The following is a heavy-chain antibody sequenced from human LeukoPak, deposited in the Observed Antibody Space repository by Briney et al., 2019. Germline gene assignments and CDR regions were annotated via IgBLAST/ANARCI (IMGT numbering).Heavy chain of an antibody. D-gene: IGHD2-2*01. CDR3: ARGSSGYCSSTSCYPGWFDP. Sequence: GASVKVSCKASGYTFTSYGISWVRQAPGQGLEWMGWISAYNGNTNYAQKLQGRVTMTTDTSTSTAYMELRSLRSDDTAVYYCARGSSGYCSSTSCYPGWFDPWGQGNLVPVSS. J-gene: IGHJ5*02. V-gene: IGHV1-18*01. CDR2: ISAYNGNT. CDR1: GYTFTSYG.